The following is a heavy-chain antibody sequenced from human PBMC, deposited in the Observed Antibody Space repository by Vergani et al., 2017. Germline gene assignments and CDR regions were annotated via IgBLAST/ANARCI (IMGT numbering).Heavy chain of an antibody. CDR2: ISGYGDRT. D-gene: IGHD2/OR15-2a*01. V-gene: IGHV3-23*04. CDR3: AREERSNTSPFVGD. CDR1: GFTFSNSA. J-gene: IGHJ4*02. Sequence: VESGGGLVQPGGSLRLSCVASGFTFSNSAMSWVRQTSGKGLEWVSAISGYGDRTYYADSVKGRFTISRDNSKNTVYLQMNSLKAEDRATYYCAREERSNTSPFVGDWGQGTLVTV.